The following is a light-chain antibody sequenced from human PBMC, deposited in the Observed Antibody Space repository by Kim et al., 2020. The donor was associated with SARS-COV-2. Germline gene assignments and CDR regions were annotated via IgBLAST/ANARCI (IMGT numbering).Light chain of an antibody. CDR3: QQFNDYPVT. CDR1: QGISIA. CDR2: DAS. J-gene: IGKJ4*01. Sequence: ASVGDSVTITCRASQGISIALAWYQQKPGKAPNLLIYDASNLKSGVPSRFSGSGSGTDFTLTISSLQPDDFATYYCQQFNDYPVTFGGGTKVDIK. V-gene: IGKV1D-13*01.